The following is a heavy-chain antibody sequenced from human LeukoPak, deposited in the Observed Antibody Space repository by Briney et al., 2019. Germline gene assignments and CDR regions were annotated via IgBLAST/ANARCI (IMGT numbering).Heavy chain of an antibody. CDR1: GFTFSSYS. D-gene: IGHD6-19*01. V-gene: IGHV3-21*01. CDR3: ARMRGSSGWGYYYYYMDV. J-gene: IGHJ6*03. CDR2: ISSSSSYI. Sequence: NPGGSLRLSCAASGFTFSSYSMNWVRQAPGKGLEWVSSISSSSSYIYYADSVKGRFTISRDNSKNTLYLQMNSLRAEDTAVYYCARMRGSSGWGYYYYYMDVWGKGTTVTISS.